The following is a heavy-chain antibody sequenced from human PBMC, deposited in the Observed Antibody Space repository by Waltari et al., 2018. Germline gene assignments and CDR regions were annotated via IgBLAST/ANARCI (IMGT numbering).Heavy chain of an antibody. V-gene: IGHV4-39*07. D-gene: IGHD6-19*01. CDR2: SHYIGDT. CDR3: ARNQRGWFDAFDI. Sequence: QLQLQESGPGLVEPSETLSLTCTASGDSISNNNYYWGWIRQPRGTGLQWIGSSHYIGDTYYSPSLKSRVIISVDTSNNQFSLRLTSVTAADTAIYFCARNQRGWFDAFDIWGQGTAVTVSS. CDR1: GDSISNNNYY. J-gene: IGHJ3*02.